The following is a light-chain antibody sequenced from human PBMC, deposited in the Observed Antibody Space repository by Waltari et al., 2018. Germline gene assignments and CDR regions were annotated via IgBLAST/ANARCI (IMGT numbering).Light chain of an antibody. CDR1: SSDVGSYNR. CDR2: EVT. V-gene: IGLV2-18*02. Sequence: QSALTQPPSVSGSPGQSVTISCTGTSSDVGSYNRFTWYQQPPGPAPKLMIDEVTNRPSGVPDRFSGSKSGNTASLTISGLQAEDEADYYCSSYTSSSTWVFGGGTKLTVL. J-gene: IGLJ3*02. CDR3: SSYTSSSTWV.